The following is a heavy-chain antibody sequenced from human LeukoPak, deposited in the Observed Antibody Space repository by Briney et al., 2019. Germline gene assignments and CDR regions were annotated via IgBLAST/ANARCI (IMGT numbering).Heavy chain of an antibody. Sequence: SQTLSLTCAISGDSVSSNSATWTWIRQSPSRGLEWLGRTYYRSKWYNDYAVSVKSRIIINPDTSKNQFSLQLNSVTPEDTAVYYCARGSSSNSRYFDYWGQGTLVTVSS. J-gene: IGHJ4*02. CDR3: ARGSSSNSRYFDY. D-gene: IGHD6-13*01. CDR1: GDSVSSNSAT. CDR2: TYYRSKWYN. V-gene: IGHV6-1*01.